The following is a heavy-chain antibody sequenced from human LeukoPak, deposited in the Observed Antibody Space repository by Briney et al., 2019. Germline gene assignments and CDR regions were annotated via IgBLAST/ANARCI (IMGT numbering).Heavy chain of an antibody. V-gene: IGHV1-18*01. CDR2: ISAYNGNT. CDR1: GYTFTTYA. CDR3: ARIPADSSSYYYISYFDY. Sequence: ASVKVSCKALGYTFTTYAISWVRQAPGQGLERMGWISAYNGNTNNAQKFQGRITMTTDTSTSTAYMELSSLASDDTAVYYCARIPADSSSYYYISYFDYWGQGTLVTVSS. J-gene: IGHJ4*02. D-gene: IGHD3-22*01.